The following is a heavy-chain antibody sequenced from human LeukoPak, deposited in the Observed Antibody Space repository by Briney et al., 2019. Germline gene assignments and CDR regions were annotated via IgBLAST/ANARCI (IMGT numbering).Heavy chain of an antibody. CDR2: ISGGGGYTST. V-gene: IGHV3-23*01. J-gene: IGHJ6*02. CDR1: GFTFSNYA. CDR3: AKPPPDNYHYYYGMDV. Sequence: GGSLRLSCAASGFTFSNYAMPWVRQAPGKGLEWVSAISGGGGYTSTYYADSVKGRFTISRDNSKNTLYLQMNSLRAEDTAVYYCAKPPPDNYHYYYGMDVWGQGTTVTVSS.